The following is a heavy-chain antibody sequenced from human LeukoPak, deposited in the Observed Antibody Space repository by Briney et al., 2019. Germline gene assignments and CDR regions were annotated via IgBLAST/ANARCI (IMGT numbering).Heavy chain of an antibody. CDR3: AREQGQWLVSSSFRFDY. CDR1: GYTFTSYA. V-gene: IGHV1-3*01. Sequence: ASVKVSCKASGYTFTSYAIHWVRQAPGQRPEWMGWINAGNGNTKYSQKFQGRVTITRDTSASTAYMELSSLRSEDTAVYYCAREQGQWLVSSSFRFDYWGQGTLVTVSS. D-gene: IGHD6-19*01. J-gene: IGHJ4*02. CDR2: INAGNGNT.